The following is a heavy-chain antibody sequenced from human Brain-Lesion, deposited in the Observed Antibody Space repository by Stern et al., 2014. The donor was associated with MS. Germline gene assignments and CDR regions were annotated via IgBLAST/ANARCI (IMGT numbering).Heavy chain of an antibody. CDR1: GGSISSGGYY. J-gene: IGHJ6*02. D-gene: IGHD2-2*01. V-gene: IGHV4-61*02. CDR2: IFNSGST. CDR3: ARGRVVPGFQYYATDV. Sequence: VQLVESGPGLVKPSQTLSLSCTVSGGSISSGGYYWSWIRQPAGKGLEWIGRIFNSGSTNYNPPPQSSVTKSIDTSKNQFSLRLNPMTAADTAVYYCARGRVVPGFQYYATDVWGQGTTVIVSS.